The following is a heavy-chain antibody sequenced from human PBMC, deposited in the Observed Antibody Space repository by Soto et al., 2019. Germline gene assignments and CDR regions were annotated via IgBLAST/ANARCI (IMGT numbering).Heavy chain of an antibody. Sequence: QVQLVQSGAEVKKPGASVKVSCKASGYTFTSYAMHWVRQAPGQRLEWMGWINAGNGNTKYSQKFQGRVTTTRDTSASTAYMELSSLRSEETAVYYCAREWGLGSTKRYGMDVWGQGTTVTVSS. V-gene: IGHV1-3*01. CDR2: INAGNGNT. J-gene: IGHJ6*02. D-gene: IGHD2-2*01. CDR1: GYTFTSYA. CDR3: AREWGLGSTKRYGMDV.